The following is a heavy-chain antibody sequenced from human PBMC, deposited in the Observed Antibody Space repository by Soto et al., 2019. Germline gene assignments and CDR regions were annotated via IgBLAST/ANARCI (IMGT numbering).Heavy chain of an antibody. CDR1: GYTFSKYD. D-gene: IGHD3-3*01. CDR3: VRQYFDFWTDFPDFDY. CDR2: ISANSGRA. Sequence: ASVKVSCKTSGYTFSKYDISWVRQAPGQGLEWMGLISANSGRANYAQKLQGRVTMTTDTSTSTAYMKLGSLRSDDTAVYYCVRQYFDFWTDFPDFDYWGQGTMVTVSS. J-gene: IGHJ4*02. V-gene: IGHV1-18*01.